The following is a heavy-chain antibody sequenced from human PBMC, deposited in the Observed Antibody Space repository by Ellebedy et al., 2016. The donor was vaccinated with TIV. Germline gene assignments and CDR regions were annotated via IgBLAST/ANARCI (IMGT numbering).Heavy chain of an antibody. J-gene: IGHJ4*02. CDR2: INPDGSAE. CDR1: GFTFSSYW. D-gene: IGHD3-16*01. CDR3: VTWGQSYGR. Sequence: GESLKISCAASGFTFSSYWMSWVRQVRQAPGKGLEWVAHINPDGSAEYYVDSVKSRFTISRDNAKKSLFLQMNSLRVDDTAVYYCVTWGQSYGRWGQGSLVTISS. V-gene: IGHV3-7*03.